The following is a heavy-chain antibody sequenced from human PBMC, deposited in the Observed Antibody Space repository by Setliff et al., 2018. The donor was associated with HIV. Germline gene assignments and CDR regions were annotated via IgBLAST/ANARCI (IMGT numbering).Heavy chain of an antibody. V-gene: IGHV4-61*05. CDR1: GGSMRSTSYY. D-gene: IGHD1-26*01. J-gene: IGHJ6*03. CDR2: ISYSGTT. CDR3: ARRRPPPTGSYSKYYMDV. Sequence: PSETLSLTCSVSGGSMRSTSYYWGWVRQPPGKGLEWIGHISYSGTTNYNPSLKSRVTISVDTSKNQFSLKLNSVTAADAAVYYCARRRPPPTGSYSKYYMDVWGTGTTVTVSS.